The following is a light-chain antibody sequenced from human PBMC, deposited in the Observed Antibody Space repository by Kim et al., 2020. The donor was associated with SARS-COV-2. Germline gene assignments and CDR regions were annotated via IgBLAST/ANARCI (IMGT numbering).Light chain of an antibody. CDR3: SSDAGSNNYV. CDR1: SNDVGSYND. CDR2: EVS. J-gene: IGLJ1*01. Sequence: GQSVTISCTGTSNDVGSYNDVSWYQQHAGKAPNLMIYEVSRRPSGVPGRFACSKSGNASSLTVSGLQAEDEADYYCSSDAGSNNYVFGTGTKVTVL. V-gene: IGLV2-8*01.